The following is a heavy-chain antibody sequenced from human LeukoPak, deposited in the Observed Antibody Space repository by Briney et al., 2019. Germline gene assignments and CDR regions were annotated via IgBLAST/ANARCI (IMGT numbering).Heavy chain of an antibody. D-gene: IGHD2-2*01. CDR1: GGTFSSYA. V-gene: IGHV1-69*06. Sequence: SVKVSCKASGGTFSSYAISWVRQAPGQGLEWMGGIIPIFGSSNYAHKFQGRVTITADKTTSTVYMELSSLRSEDTVVYYCARAPSVDCNSNTCYVDNWFDPWGRGTLVTVSS. J-gene: IGHJ5*02. CDR2: IIPIFGSS. CDR3: ARAPSVDCNSNTCYVDNWFDP.